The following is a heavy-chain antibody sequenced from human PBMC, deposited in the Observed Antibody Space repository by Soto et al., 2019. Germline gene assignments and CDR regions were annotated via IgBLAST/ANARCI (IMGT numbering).Heavy chain of an antibody. D-gene: IGHD3-9*01. CDR3: ARDGHYDILTGYYNHNWFDP. V-gene: IGHV1-69*04. CDR1: GGTFSSYT. Sequence: GASVKVSCKASGGTFSSYTISWVRQAPGQGLEWMGMIIPIFGIANYAQMFQGRVTITADKSTSTAYLELSSLRSEDTAVYYCARDGHYDILTGYYNHNWFDPWGQGTLVTVSS. CDR2: IIPIFGIA. J-gene: IGHJ5*02.